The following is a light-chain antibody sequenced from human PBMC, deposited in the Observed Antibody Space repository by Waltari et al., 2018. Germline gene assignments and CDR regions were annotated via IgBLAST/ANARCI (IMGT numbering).Light chain of an antibody. Sequence: ELVMTQSPATLSVSPGERASLSCRASQSPSTSLAWYQQTPGQAPRLRIYRASTRAAGIPDRFRGSGSGTEFALTLSSLQSEDSEVYYCQQYNIWPWTFGQGTKVDIK. J-gene: IGKJ1*01. V-gene: IGKV3-15*01. CDR2: RAS. CDR3: QQYNIWPWT. CDR1: QSPSTS.